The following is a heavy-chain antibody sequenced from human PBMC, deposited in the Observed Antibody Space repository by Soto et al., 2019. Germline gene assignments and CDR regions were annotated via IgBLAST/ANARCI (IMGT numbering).Heavy chain of an antibody. J-gene: IGHJ4*02. Sequence: SETLSLTCTVSGGSISSYYWSWIRQPPGKGLEWIGYIYYSGSTNYNPSLKSRVTISVYTSKNQFSLKLSSVTAADTAVYYCARTARWQYYFDYWGQGTLVTVSS. CDR3: ARTARWQYYFDY. CDR2: IYYSGST. V-gene: IGHV4-59*01. CDR1: GGSISSYY. D-gene: IGHD2-15*01.